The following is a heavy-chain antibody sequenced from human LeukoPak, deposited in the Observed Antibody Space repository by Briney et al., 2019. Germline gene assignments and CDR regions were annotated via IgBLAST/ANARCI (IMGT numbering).Heavy chain of an antibody. J-gene: IGHJ3*02. D-gene: IGHD3-22*01. CDR2: ISAYNGNT. V-gene: IGHV1-18*01. Sequence: ASVKVSCTASGYTFTSYGISWVRQAPGQGLEWMGWISAYNGNTNYAQKLQGRVTMTTDTSTSTAYMELRSLRSDDTAVYYCARLFSVGYDSSAPLAFDIWGQGTMVTVSS. CDR1: GYTFTSYG. CDR3: ARLFSVGYDSSAPLAFDI.